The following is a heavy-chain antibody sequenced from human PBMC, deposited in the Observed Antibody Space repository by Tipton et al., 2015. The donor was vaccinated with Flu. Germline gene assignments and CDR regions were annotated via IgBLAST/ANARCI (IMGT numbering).Heavy chain of an antibody. V-gene: IGHV4-61*02. J-gene: IGHJ1*01. CDR1: GGSISSDSYY. CDR3: ARYTSSWDPPRD. CDR2: IYTSGST. Sequence: TLSLTCTVSGGSISSDSYYWSWIRQPAGKGLEWIGRIYTSGSTNYNPSLKSRVTILLDTSKNQFSLKLSSVTAADTAVYYCARYTSSWDPPRDWGQGTLVTVSS. D-gene: IGHD6-13*01.